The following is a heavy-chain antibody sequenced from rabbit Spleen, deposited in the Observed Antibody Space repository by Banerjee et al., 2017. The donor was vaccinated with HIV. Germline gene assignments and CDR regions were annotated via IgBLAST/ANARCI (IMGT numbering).Heavy chain of an antibody. V-gene: IGHV1S45*01. J-gene: IGHJ6*01. D-gene: IGHD8-1*01. CDR2: IYSGTSGST. CDR3: ARDTASSFSSYGMDL. CDR1: GFTISGNYW. Sequence: QAQLVESGGGLVQPEGSLTLTCTASGFTISGNYWICWVRQAPGKRPEWIACIYSGTSGSTYYATWAKGRFTISSHNAQNTLYLQLNSLTAADTATYFCARDTASSFSSYGMDLWGPGTLVTVS.